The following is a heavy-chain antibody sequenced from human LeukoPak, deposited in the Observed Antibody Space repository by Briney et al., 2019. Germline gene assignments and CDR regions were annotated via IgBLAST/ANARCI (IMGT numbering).Heavy chain of an antibody. J-gene: IGHJ6*03. CDR2: IIPIFGTA. V-gene: IGHV1-69*05. D-gene: IGHD5-12*01. CDR3: ARASGYDFYYYYYMDV. CDR1: GGTFSSYA. Sequence: ASVKVSCKASGGTFSSYAISWVRQAPGQGLEWMGGIIPIFGTANYAQKFQGRVTITTDESTSTAYMELSSLRSEDTAVYYCARASGYDFYYYYYMDVWGKGTTVTVSS.